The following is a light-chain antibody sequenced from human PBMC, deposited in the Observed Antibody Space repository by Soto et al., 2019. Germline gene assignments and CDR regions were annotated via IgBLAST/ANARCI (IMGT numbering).Light chain of an antibody. CDR1: QSISIN. CDR3: QQTYTTRVYT. CDR2: AAS. Sequence: DIILTQSPTSLSASIGDTVIIACRSSQSISINLNWYQHRPGEAPKVLIYAASTLAPGAPSRFSGSGVGTDFTLTISGLQLEDFATYYCQQTYTTRVYTFGQGTKLEF. J-gene: IGKJ2*01. V-gene: IGKV1-39*01.